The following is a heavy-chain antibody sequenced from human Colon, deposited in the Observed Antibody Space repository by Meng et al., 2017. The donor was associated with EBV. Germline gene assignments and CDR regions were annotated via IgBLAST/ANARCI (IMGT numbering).Heavy chain of an antibody. D-gene: IGHD2-21*02. CDR3: AMSLVTGSWLDP. Sequence: QVYVVQSGAEVKQHGSSVKFSCKASGGSIKSYAINWMRQAPGQGLEWMGGITPRFGETNYARNFQGRISFTADDSANTAYMEMSSLRSEDTAVFFCAMSLVTGSWLDPWGQGTLVTVSS. CDR1: GGSIKSYA. CDR2: ITPRFGET. V-gene: IGHV1-69*01. J-gene: IGHJ5*02.